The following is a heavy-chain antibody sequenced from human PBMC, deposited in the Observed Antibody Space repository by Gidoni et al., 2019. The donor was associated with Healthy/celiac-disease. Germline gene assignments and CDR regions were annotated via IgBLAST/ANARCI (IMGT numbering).Heavy chain of an antibody. CDR2: IRGSGGRT. CDR3: AKDGSKAFIAAADLFDY. V-gene: IGHV3-23*01. Sequence: EVQLLESGGGLVQPGGSLRLSCAASGFPFSRYATRGVRQAPGKGLGWGAAIRGSGGRTYYADSVKGRFTSSRDNSKNTLYLQMNSLRAEDTAVYYCAKDGSKAFIAAADLFDYWGQGTLVTVSS. J-gene: IGHJ4*02. CDR1: GFPFSRYA. D-gene: IGHD6-13*01.